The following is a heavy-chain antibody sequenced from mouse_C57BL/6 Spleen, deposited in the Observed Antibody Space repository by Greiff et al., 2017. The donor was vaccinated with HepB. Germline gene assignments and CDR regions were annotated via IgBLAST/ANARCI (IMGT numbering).Heavy chain of an antibody. D-gene: IGHD2-5*01. V-gene: IGHV1-62-2*01. CDR3: ARHEEYYSNYGDAMGY. CDR1: GYTFTEYT. Sequence: VQLQQSGAELVKPGASVKLSCKASGYTFTEYTIHWVKQRSGQGLEWIGWFYPGSGSIKYNEKFKDKATLTADKSSRTVYMELSRLTSEDSAVYFCARHEEYYSNYGDAMGYWGQGTSVTVSS. J-gene: IGHJ4*01. CDR2: FYPGSGSI.